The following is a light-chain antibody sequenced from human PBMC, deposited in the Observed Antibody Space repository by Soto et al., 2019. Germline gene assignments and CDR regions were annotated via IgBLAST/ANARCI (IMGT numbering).Light chain of an antibody. CDR3: QQAHSFPPS. V-gene: IGKV1-12*01. CDR1: QDISNW. J-gene: IGKJ3*01. Sequence: DIPMTQSPSSVSASVGDRVTISCRARQDISNWLAWYQQKPGKAPEFLIYSASSLQSGVPSRFSGSGSGTDFTLTISSLQPEDFATCYCQQAHSFPPSFGPGTKVDIK. CDR2: SAS.